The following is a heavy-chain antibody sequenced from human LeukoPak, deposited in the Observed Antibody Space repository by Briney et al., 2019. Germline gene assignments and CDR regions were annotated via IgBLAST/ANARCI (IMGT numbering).Heavy chain of an antibody. D-gene: IGHD3-10*01. J-gene: IGHJ6*02. Sequence: GGSLRLSCAASGFTFSTYAMSWVRLAPGKGLEWVSGISGSGGSAYYADSVKGRFTSSRDNSNNTLYVQMNSLRVEDTAVYYCAKSGGLSGSGRLAMDVWGQGTTVTVSS. V-gene: IGHV3-23*01. CDR2: ISGSGGSA. CDR3: AKSGGLSGSGRLAMDV. CDR1: GFTFSTYA.